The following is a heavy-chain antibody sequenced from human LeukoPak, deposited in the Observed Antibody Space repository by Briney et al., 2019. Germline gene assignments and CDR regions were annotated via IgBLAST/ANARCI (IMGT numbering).Heavy chain of an antibody. Sequence: GAALKISSQVSGYSFTSYWIGWVRPKPGKGLEGRGIIFPGDSDTRYSPAFQGQVTISADKSISTAYLQWSSLTASDTAMYYCARPRGLTQDYFDYWGQGTLVIASS. D-gene: IGHD4-23*01. J-gene: IGHJ4*02. CDR2: IFPGDSDT. CDR3: ARPRGLTQDYFDY. V-gene: IGHV5-51*01. CDR1: GYSFTSYW.